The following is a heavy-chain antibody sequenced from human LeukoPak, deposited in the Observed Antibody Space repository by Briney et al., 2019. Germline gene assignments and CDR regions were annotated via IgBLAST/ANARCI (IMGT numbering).Heavy chain of an antibody. J-gene: IGHJ5*02. CDR1: GGSISSGGYY. CDR3: ARDLVRGARFGWFDP. Sequence: SQTLSLTCTVSGGSISSGGYYWSWIRQHPGKGLEWIGYIYYSGSTYYNPSLKSRVTISVDTSKNQFSLKLSSVTAADTAVYYCARDLVRGARFGWFDPWGQGTLVTVSS. D-gene: IGHD3-10*01. CDR2: IYYSGST. V-gene: IGHV4-31*03.